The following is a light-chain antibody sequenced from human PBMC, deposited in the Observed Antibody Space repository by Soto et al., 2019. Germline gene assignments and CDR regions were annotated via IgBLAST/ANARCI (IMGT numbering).Light chain of an antibody. CDR2: YAS. CDR1: QSVSSSY. CDR3: QQYGSSGT. Sequence: EIVLTQSPGTLSLSPGERATLSCRASQSVSSSYLALYQQKPGRAPRLLIYYASNRATGIPARFSGSGSGTDFTLTISRLEPEDFAVYYCQQYGSSGTFGQGTKVDIK. V-gene: IGKV3-20*01. J-gene: IGKJ1*01.